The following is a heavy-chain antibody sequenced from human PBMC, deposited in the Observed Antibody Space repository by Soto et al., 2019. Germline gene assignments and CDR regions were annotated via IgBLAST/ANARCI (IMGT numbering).Heavy chain of an antibody. CDR1: GFTFSSYA. Sequence: GGSLRLSCAASGFTFSSYAMHWVRQAPGKGLEYVSAISSNGGSTYYANSVKGRFTISRDNSKNTLYLQMGSLRAEDMAVYYCARGADVLRYFDWFPFFDYWGQGTLVTVSS. CDR3: ARGADVLRYFDWFPFFDY. CDR2: ISSNGGST. J-gene: IGHJ4*02. D-gene: IGHD3-9*01. V-gene: IGHV3-64*01.